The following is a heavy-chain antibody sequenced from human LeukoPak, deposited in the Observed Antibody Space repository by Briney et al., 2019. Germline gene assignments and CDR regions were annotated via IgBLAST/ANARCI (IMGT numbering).Heavy chain of an antibody. Sequence: ASVKVSCKASGYTFTSYAMHWVRQAPGQRLEWMGWINAGNGNTKYSQEFQGRVTITRDTSASTAYMELSSLRSDDTAVYYCAREVDYYDTSDYFPLGYWGQGTLVTVSS. J-gene: IGHJ4*02. CDR1: GYTFTSYA. CDR3: AREVDYYDTSDYFPLGY. V-gene: IGHV1-3*01. D-gene: IGHD3-22*01. CDR2: INAGNGNT.